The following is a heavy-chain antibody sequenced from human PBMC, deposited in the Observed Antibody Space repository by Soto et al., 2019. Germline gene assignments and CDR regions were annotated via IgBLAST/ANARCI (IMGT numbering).Heavy chain of an antibody. V-gene: IGHV3-30-3*01. J-gene: IGHJ4*02. CDR3: AREAIAAASFDY. D-gene: IGHD6-13*01. CDR1: GFTFSSYA. CDR2: ISYDGSNK. Sequence: QVQLVESGGGVVQPGRSLRLSCAASGFTFSSYAMHWVRQAPGKGLEWVAVISYDGSNKYYADSVKGRFTISRDNSKNTLYLQINSLRAEDTAVYYCAREAIAAASFDYWGQGTLVTVSS.